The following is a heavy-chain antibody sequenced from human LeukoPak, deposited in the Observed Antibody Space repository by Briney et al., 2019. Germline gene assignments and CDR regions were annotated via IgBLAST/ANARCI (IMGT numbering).Heavy chain of an antibody. CDR3: ARDRSSDFWSGYYTGIYY. CDR2: IKQDGSEK. Sequence: GGSLRLSCAASGFTFSSYWMSWVRQAPGKGLEWVANIKQDGSEKYYVDSVKGRFTISSDNAKNSLYLQMNSLRAEDTAVYYCARDRSSDFWSGYYTGIYYWGQGTLVTVSS. CDR1: GFTFSSYW. V-gene: IGHV3-7*01. J-gene: IGHJ4*02. D-gene: IGHD3-3*01.